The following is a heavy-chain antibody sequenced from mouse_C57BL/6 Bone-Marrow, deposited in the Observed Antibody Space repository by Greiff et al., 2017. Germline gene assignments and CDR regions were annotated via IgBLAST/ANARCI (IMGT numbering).Heavy chain of an antibody. Sequence: QVQLKQPGAELVKPGASVKMSCKASGYTFTSYWIIWVKQRPGQGLEWIGDIYPGSGSTNYNEKFKSKATLTVDTSSSTAYMQLSSLTSEDSAVYYCARSYYSRDYWGQGTTLTVSS. CDR2: IYPGSGST. CDR3: ARSYYSRDY. CDR1: GYTFTSYW. J-gene: IGHJ2*01. D-gene: IGHD2-12*01. V-gene: IGHV1-55*01.